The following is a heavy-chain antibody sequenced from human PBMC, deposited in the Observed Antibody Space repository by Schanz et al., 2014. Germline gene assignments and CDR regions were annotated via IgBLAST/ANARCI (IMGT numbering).Heavy chain of an antibody. CDR1: GFTVSSNY. V-gene: IGHV3-66*01. CDR2: IYGGST. J-gene: IGHJ3*02. CDR3: AKRCSSTSCSHGAFDI. D-gene: IGHD2-2*01. Sequence: EVQLVESGGGLVKPGGSLRLSCAASGFTVSSNYMSWVRQAPGKGLEWVSFIYGGSTYYTDSVKGRFTISRDNSKNTLYLQMNSLRDEDTAMYYCAKRCSSTSCSHGAFDIWGQGTMVTVSS.